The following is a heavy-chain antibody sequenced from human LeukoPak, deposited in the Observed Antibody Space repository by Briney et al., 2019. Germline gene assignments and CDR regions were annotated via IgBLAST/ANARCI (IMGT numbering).Heavy chain of an antibody. D-gene: IGHD2-2*01. J-gene: IGHJ6*03. CDR1: GYTFTSYG. CDR2: ISAYNGNT. V-gene: IGHV1-18*01. Sequence: ASVKVSCKASGYTFTSYGISWVRQAPGQGLEWMGWISAYNGNTNYAQKLQGRVTMTTDTSTSTAYMELRSLRSDDTAVYDCAREYCSSTSCYVLGYYYYYMDVGGKATTVTVSS. CDR3: AREYCSSTSCYVLGYYYYYMDV.